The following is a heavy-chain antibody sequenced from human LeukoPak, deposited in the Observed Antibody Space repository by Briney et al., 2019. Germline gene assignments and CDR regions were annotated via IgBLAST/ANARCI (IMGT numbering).Heavy chain of an antibody. CDR2: INPNSGGT. J-gene: IGHJ4*02. Sequence: GASVKVSCKASGYTFTGYYMHWVRQAPGQGLEWMGWINPNSGGTNYAQKFQGRVTMTRDTSISTAYMELSRLRSDDTAVYYCARESSWIQSTDFDYWGQGTLVTVSS. CDR1: GYTFTGYY. V-gene: IGHV1-2*02. CDR3: ARESSWIQSTDFDY. D-gene: IGHD5-18*01.